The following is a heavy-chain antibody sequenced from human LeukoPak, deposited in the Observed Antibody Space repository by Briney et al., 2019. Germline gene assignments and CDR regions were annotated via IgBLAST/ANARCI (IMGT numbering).Heavy chain of an antibody. V-gene: IGHV3-23*01. CDR1: GCTFSSYA. CDR3: AKADLDYGTNYYYYGMDV. Sequence: HPGGSLRLSCAASGCTFSSYAMSWVRQAPGKGLEWVSAISGSGGSTYYADSVKGRFTISRDNSKNTLYLQMNSLRAEDTAVHYCAKADLDYGTNYYYYGMDVWGQGTTVTVSS. J-gene: IGHJ6*02. CDR2: ISGSGGST. D-gene: IGHD4-17*01.